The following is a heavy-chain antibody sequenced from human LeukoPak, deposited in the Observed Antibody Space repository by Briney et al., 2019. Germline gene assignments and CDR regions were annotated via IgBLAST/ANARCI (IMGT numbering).Heavy chain of an antibody. CDR2: ISGSGGST. D-gene: IGHD3-3*01. CDR1: GFTFSSYA. V-gene: IGHV3-23*01. CDR3: AKNTIFGVVIILLFDY. Sequence: AGGSLRLSCAASGFTFSSYAMSWVRQAPGKGLEWVSAISGSGGSTYYADSVKGRFTISRDNSKNTLYPQMNSLRAEDTAVYYCAKNTIFGVVIILLFDYWGQGTLVTVSS. J-gene: IGHJ4*02.